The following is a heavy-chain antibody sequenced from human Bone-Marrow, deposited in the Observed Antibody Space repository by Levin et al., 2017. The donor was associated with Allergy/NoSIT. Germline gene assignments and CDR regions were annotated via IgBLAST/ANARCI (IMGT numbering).Heavy chain of an antibody. V-gene: IGHV3-72*01. CDR1: GFTFSDHY. Sequence: GGSLRLSCAASGFTFSDHYMDWVRQAPGKGLEWVGRTRNKANSYTTEYAASVKGRFTISRDDSKNSLYLQMNSLKTEDTAVYYCARTLISEHRSSRERGMDVWGQGTTVTVSS. CDR3: ARTLISEHRSSRERGMDV. CDR2: TRNKANSYTT. D-gene: IGHD1-1*01. J-gene: IGHJ6*02.